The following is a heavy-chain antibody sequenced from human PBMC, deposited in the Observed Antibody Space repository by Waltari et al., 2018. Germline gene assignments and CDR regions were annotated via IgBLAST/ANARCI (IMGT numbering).Heavy chain of an antibody. J-gene: IGHJ4*02. Sequence: QVQLQQSGPGLAKPSQTLSLTCAISGDSVSSNSPDWNWIRPSPSRGIEWLGRTYYRSKWYNDYAVSVKSRITINPDTSKNQFSLQLNSVTPEDTAVYYCARATVTTLGSLDYWGQGTLVTVSS. CDR1: GDSVSSNSPD. CDR2: TYYRSKWYN. D-gene: IGHD4-17*01. V-gene: IGHV6-1*01. CDR3: ARATVTTLGSLDY.